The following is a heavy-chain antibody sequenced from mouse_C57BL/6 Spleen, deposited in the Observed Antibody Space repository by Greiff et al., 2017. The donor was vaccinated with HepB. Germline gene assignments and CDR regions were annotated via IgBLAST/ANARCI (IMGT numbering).Heavy chain of an antibody. CDR1: GYTFTSYG. V-gene: IGHV1-81*01. CDR3: AREADYDDYFDY. Sequence: VQLQQSGAELARPGASVKLSCKASGYTFTSYGISWVKQRTGQGLEWIGEIYPRSGNNYYNEKFKGKATLTADKSSSTAYMELRSLTSEDSAVYFCAREADYDDYFDYWGQGTTLTVSS. J-gene: IGHJ2*01. D-gene: IGHD2-4*01. CDR2: IYPRSGNN.